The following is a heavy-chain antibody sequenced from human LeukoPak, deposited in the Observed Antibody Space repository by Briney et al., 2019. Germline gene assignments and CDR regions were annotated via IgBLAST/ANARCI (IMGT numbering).Heavy chain of an antibody. CDR3: AKGDHVLATSSDRVFEY. CDR1: GFTFGDYA. Sequence: GGSLRLSCTASGFTFGDYAMSWFRQAPGKGLEWVSAISSSGGDTYYADSVKGRFTISRDNFKNTLCLQMNSLRAEDTAVYYCAKGDHVLATSSDRVFEYWGQGTLVTVSS. CDR2: ISSSGGDT. D-gene: IGHD5-12*01. V-gene: IGHV3-23*01. J-gene: IGHJ4*02.